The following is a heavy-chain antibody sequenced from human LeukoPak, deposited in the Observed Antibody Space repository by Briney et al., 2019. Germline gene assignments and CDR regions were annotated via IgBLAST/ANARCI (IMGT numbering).Heavy chain of an antibody. J-gene: IGHJ4*02. CDR2: IRSKAYGGTT. CDR3: TRIMTTVTHSFDY. D-gene: IGHD4-17*01. CDR1: GFTFGDYA. V-gene: IGHV3-49*04. Sequence: GRSLRLSCTASGFTFGDYAMSWVRQAPGKGLERVGFIRSKAYGGTTEYAASVKGRFTISRDDSKSIAYLQMNSLKTEDTAVYYCTRIMTTVTHSFDYWGQGTLVTVSS.